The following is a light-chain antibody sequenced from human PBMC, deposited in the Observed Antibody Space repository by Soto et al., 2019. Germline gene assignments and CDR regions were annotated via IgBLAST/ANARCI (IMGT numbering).Light chain of an antibody. Sequence: PASVSDSPGQSITISCAGTSRDVGGYNHVSWYQQHADKAPKLLIHEVSNRPAGVSNRFSGSKSGNTASLTISGLQAEDAADYYCTSYTSISTYVFGNGTNVTVL. J-gene: IGLJ1*01. V-gene: IGLV2-14*01. CDR1: SRDVGGYNH. CDR3: TSYTSISTYV. CDR2: EVS.